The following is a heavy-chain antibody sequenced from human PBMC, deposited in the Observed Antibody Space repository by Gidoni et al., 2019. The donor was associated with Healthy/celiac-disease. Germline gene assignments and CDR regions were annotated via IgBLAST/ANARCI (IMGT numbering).Heavy chain of an antibody. V-gene: IGHV3-23*01. CDR2: ISGSGGST. D-gene: IGHD2-21*02. CDR1: GFTFSSYA. Sequence: EVQLLESGGGLVQPGGSLRLSCAASGFTFSSYAMSWVRQAPGKGLEWVSAISGSGGSTYYADSVKGRFTISRDNSKNTLYLQMNSLRAEDTAVYYCAKDLYNCGGDCYQSPDAFDIWGQGTMVTVSS. J-gene: IGHJ3*02. CDR3: AKDLYNCGGDCYQSPDAFDI.